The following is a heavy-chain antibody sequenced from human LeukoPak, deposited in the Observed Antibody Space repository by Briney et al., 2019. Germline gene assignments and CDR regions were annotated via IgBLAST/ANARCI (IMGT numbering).Heavy chain of an antibody. CDR3: ASLGYCSSTSCSENYYYYYYMDV. CDR2: INPNSGGT. CDR1: GYTFTGYY. D-gene: IGHD2-2*01. Sequence: ASVKVSCKASGYTFTGYYMHWVRQAPGQGLEWMGWINPNSGGTNYAQKFQGRVTMTRDTSISTAYMELSRLRSDDTAVYYCASLGYCSSTSCSENYYYYYYMDVWGKGTTVTVSS. J-gene: IGHJ6*03. V-gene: IGHV1-2*02.